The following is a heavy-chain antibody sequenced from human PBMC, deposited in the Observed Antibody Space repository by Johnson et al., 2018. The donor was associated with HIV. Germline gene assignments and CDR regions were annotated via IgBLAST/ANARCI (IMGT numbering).Heavy chain of an antibody. CDR3: ATRQQLVPGAFDS. Sequence: QVQLVESGGGVVQPGRSLRLSCAASGFTFSSYGMHWVRQAPGKGLEWVTFIRYDGSNKYYADSVKGRFTISRDNSKNTLYLQMNSLSAEDTAVDYCATRQQLVPGAFDSWGQGTMVTVSS. D-gene: IGHD6-13*01. J-gene: IGHJ3*02. CDR2: IRYDGSNK. V-gene: IGHV3-30*02. CDR1: GFTFSSYG.